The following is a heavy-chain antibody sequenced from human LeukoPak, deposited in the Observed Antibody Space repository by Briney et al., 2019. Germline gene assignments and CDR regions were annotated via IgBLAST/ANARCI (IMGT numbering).Heavy chain of an antibody. CDR3: AREGTLGDSSHFDY. J-gene: IGHJ4*02. V-gene: IGHV1-69*06. CDR2: IIPIFGTA. D-gene: IGHD3-22*01. CDR1: GGTFSSYA. Sequence: GASVKVSCKASGGTFSSYAISWVRQAPGQGLEWMGGIIPIFGTANYAQKFQGRVTITADKSTSTAYMELSSLRSEDTAVYYCAREGTLGDSSHFDYWGQGTLVTVSS.